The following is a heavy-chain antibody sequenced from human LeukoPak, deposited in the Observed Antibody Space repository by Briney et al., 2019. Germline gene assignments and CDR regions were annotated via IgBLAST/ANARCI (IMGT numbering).Heavy chain of an antibody. Sequence: AETLTLTCAASGFTFSGYCMNWIRQAPGKGLEWVAYLRSSGDTIYYADSVKGRFTISRDIAKNSLYLQMNSLRDEDTAVYYCARDPEALDYWGQGTLVTVSS. V-gene: IGHV3-48*02. CDR2: LRSSGDTI. CDR3: ARDPEALDY. J-gene: IGHJ4*02. CDR1: GFTFSGYC.